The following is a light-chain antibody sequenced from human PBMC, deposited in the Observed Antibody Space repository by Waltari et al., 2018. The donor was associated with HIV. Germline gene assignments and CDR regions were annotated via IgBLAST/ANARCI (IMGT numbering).Light chain of an antibody. CDR2: STN. V-gene: IGLV7-43*01. CDR1: PGAVTSGNY. Sequence: QTVVTQEPSLTVSPGGTVPLTCASSPGAVTSGNYPNWFQQKPGHAPRALIYSTNKKHSWTPARFSGSLLGGKAALTLSGVQPEDEAEYYCLLYYGGQGYVFGTGTKVTVL. CDR3: LLYYGGQGYV. J-gene: IGLJ1*01.